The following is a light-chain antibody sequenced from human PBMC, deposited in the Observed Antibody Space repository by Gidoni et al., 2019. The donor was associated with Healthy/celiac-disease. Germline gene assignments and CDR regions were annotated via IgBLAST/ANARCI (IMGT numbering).Light chain of an antibody. CDR3: QQYGSSPCS. V-gene: IGKV3-20*01. J-gene: IGKJ2*04. CDR2: GAS. Sequence: EIVLTQSPGTLSLSPGERATLSCRASQSVSSSYLAWYQQKPGQAPRLLIYGASSRATGIPDRFSGSGSGTDFTLTISRLEPEDFAAYYCQQYGSSPCSFXQXTKLEIK. CDR1: QSVSSSY.